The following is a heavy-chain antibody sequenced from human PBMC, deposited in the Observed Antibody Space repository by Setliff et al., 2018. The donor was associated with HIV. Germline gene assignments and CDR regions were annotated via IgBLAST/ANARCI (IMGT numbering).Heavy chain of an antibody. Sequence: KPSETLSLTCTVSGGSISSSSYYWGWIRQPPGKGLEWIGNIYYSGSTYYNPSLKSRVTISVDTSKNQFSLELSSVTAADTAVYFCARRYPGDGYNLWGQGTLVTVSS. J-gene: IGHJ4*02. D-gene: IGHD5-12*01. V-gene: IGHV4-39*01. CDR2: IYYSGST. CDR3: ARRYPGDGYNL. CDR1: GGSISSSSYY.